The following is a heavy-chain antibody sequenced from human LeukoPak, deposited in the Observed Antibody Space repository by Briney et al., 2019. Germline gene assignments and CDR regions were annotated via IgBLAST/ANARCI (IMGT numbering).Heavy chain of an antibody. Sequence: GESLKISCKGSGYSFTSYWVGWVRQMPGKGLEWMGIIYPGDSDTRYSPSFQGQVTISADKSISTAYLQWSSLKASDTAMYYCATRSSFYYYGMDVWGQGTTVTVSS. CDR3: ATRSSFYYYGMDV. V-gene: IGHV5-51*01. CDR1: GYSFTSYW. J-gene: IGHJ6*02. CDR2: IYPGDSDT. D-gene: IGHD1-7*01.